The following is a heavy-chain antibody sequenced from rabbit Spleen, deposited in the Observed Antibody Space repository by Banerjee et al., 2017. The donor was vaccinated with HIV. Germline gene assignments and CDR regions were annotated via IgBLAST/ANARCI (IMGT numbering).Heavy chain of an antibody. J-gene: IGHJ3*01. CDR2: INAITGKA. CDR3: ARARDTYDDVGDYARLDL. Sequence: QEQLVESGGGLVKPEGSLKLSCTASGFSFSNKAVMCWVRQAPGKGLEWIACINAITGKAVYASWAKGRFTFSSDNAQNTVDLQMNSLTAADTAAYFCARARDTYDDVGDYARLDLWGQGTLVTVS. V-gene: IGHV1S45*01. D-gene: IGHD2-1*01. CDR1: GFSFSNKAV.